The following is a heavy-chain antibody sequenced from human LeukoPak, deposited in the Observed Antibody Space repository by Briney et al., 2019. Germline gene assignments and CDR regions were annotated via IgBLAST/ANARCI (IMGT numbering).Heavy chain of an antibody. CDR3: AGTRLWFGELLDY. Sequence: SVKVSCKASGGTFSSYAISWVRQAPGQGFEWMGRIIPILGIANYAQKFQGRVTITADKSTSTAYMELSSLRSEDTAVYYCAGTRLWFGELLDYWGQGTLVTVSS. V-gene: IGHV1-69*04. D-gene: IGHD3-10*01. J-gene: IGHJ4*02. CDR1: GGTFSSYA. CDR2: IIPILGIA.